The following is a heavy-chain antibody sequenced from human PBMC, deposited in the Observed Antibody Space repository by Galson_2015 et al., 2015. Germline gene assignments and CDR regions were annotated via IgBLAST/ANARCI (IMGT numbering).Heavy chain of an antibody. CDR3: ARGASFGEIYVGGFYYFDS. CDR1: GDSVSSANTY. Sequence: SETLSLTCTVSGDSVSSANTYWSWLRQTPGKGLEWIGSINYSGSTYSSPSLKSRVSIFIHSSSISLQLSSVTAADTAVYYCARGASFGEIYVGGFYYFDSWGQGTLLTVSS. V-gene: IGHV4-39*02. CDR2: INYSGST. D-gene: IGHD3-16*01. J-gene: IGHJ4*02.